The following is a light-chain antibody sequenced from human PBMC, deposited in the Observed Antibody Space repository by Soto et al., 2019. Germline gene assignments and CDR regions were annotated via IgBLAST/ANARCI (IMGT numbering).Light chain of an antibody. CDR3: SSYTSSRLYV. J-gene: IGLJ1*01. Sequence: SALTQPASVSGSPGQSITISCTGTSSDVGGYNYVSWYQQHPGKAPKLMIYEVSNRPSGVSNRFSGSKSGNTASLTISGLQAEEEADYYCSSYTSSRLYVFGTGTKVTVL. CDR2: EVS. V-gene: IGLV2-14*01. CDR1: SSDVGGYNY.